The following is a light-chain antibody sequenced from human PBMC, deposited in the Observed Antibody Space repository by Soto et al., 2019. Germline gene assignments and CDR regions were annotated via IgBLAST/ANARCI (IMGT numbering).Light chain of an antibody. CDR1: TGAVTTGNY. CDR3: LLYFGGAQLG. J-gene: IGLJ3*02. Sequence: QAVVTQEPSLTVSPGGTVTLTCASSTGAVTTGNYASWFQQKPGQAPRTRVYTTDNRHSWTPARFSGSLLGGKAALTLSSVQAEDEAYYYGLLYFGGAQLGFGGGTKLTGL. V-gene: IGLV7-43*01. CDR2: TTD.